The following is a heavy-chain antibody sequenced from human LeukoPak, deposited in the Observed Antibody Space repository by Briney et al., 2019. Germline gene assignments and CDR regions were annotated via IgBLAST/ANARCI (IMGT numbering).Heavy chain of an antibody. V-gene: IGHV4-59*01. D-gene: IGHD1-26*01. Sequence: SENLSLTCTVSGGSISSYYWSWIRQPPGKGPEWIGYIYYSGSTNYNPSLKSRVTISVDTSKNQFSLKLSSVTAADTAVYYCARGASTTAYDYWGQGTLVTVSS. CDR3: ARGASTTAYDY. CDR1: GGSISSYY. CDR2: IYYSGST. J-gene: IGHJ4*02.